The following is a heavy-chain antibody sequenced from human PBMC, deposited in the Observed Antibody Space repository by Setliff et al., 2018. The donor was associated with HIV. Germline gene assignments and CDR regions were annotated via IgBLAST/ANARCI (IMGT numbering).Heavy chain of an antibody. J-gene: IGHJ4*02. CDR1: GFTFSNYA. D-gene: IGHD6-13*01. Sequence: GGSLRLSCAASGFTFSNYAMHWVRQAPGKGLEWVAVISYDGSNKYYADSVKGRFTISRDNSKNTLYLQMNSLRVEDTAVYYCTKNLYSSRWSPLDYWGQGTLVTVSS. V-gene: IGHV3-30-3*02. CDR3: TKNLYSSRWSPLDY. CDR2: ISYDGSNK.